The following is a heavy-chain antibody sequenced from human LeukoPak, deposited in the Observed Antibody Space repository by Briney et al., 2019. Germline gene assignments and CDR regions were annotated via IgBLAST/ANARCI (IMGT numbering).Heavy chain of an antibody. CDR2: SIPIFGTA. Sequence: SVKVSCKASGGSFSSYAISWVRQAPGQRLESMGGSIPIFGTANYAQKFQGRVTITADESTSTAYMELSSLRSEDTAVYYCARDQEHDYGDYVRAFDIWGPRDNGHRLF. J-gene: IGHJ3*02. D-gene: IGHD4-17*01. CDR1: GGSFSSYA. CDR3: ARDQEHDYGDYVRAFDI. V-gene: IGHV1-69*13.